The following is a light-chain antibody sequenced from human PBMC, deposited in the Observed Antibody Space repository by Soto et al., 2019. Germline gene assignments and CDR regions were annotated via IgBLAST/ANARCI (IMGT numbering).Light chain of an antibody. V-gene: IGKV3-20*01. CDR1: QSVSSNY. CDR3: QQHGSSPT. J-gene: IGKJ1*01. Sequence: EIVLTQSPGTLSLSPGERATLSCRSSQSVSSNYLAWYQQKPDLPPRLLIYDVSGRATGIPDRFSGSGSGTDFTLTISRLEPEDFAVYYCQQHGSSPTFGQGTKVEIK. CDR2: DVS.